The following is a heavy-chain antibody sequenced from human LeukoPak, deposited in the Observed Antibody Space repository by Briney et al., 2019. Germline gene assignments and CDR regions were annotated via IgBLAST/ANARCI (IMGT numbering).Heavy chain of an antibody. CDR2: ISAYNGNT. CDR3: AREAGMWDYYYYGMDV. V-gene: IGHV1-18*01. J-gene: IGHJ6*02. Sequence: AASVKVSCKASGYTFTSYGISWVRQAPGQGLEWMGWISAYNGNTNYAQKLQGRVTMTTDTSTSTAYMELRSLRSDDTAVYYCAREAGMWDYYYYGMDVWGQGTTVTVSS. CDR1: GYTFTSYG. D-gene: IGHD1-26*01.